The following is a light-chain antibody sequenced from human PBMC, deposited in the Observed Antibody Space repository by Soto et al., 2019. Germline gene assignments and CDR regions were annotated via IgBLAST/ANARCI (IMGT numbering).Light chain of an antibody. CDR3: TSYAGSNIWV. J-gene: IGLJ3*02. Sequence: QSALTQPPSASGXXXXXXXISCTGTSSDVGAYNYVSWYQQYPGKAPKLMIYGVNKRPSGVPDRFSGSKSGKTASLTVSGLQPEDEADYHCTSYAGSNIWVFGGGTKVTVL. CDR2: GVN. CDR1: SSDVGAYNY. V-gene: IGLV2-8*01.